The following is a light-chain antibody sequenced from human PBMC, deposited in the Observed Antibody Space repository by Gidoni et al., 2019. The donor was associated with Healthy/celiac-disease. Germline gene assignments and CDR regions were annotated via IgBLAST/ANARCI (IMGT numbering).Light chain of an antibody. CDR1: QSISSW. CDR2: KAS. V-gene: IGKV1-5*03. Sequence: DLQMTQSPSTLSASVGDRVTITCRASQSISSWLAWYQQKPGKAPKLLIYKASSLESGVPSRFSGSGSGTEFTLTISSLQPDDFATYYCQQYNSYPWTFGQGTKVGIK. CDR3: QQYNSYPWT. J-gene: IGKJ1*01.